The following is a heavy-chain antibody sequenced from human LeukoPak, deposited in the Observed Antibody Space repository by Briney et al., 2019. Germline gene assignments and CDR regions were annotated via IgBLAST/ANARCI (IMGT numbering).Heavy chain of an antibody. CDR3: ARFLGAGVLAAAGPIGAYYYGMDV. CDR1: GYTFTSYY. Sequence: ASVKVSCKASGYTFTSYYMHWVRQAPGQGLEWMGIINPSGGSTTYAQKFQGRVTMTRDTSTSTVYMELSSLRSEDTAVYYCARFLGAGVLAAAGPIGAYYYGMDVWGQGTTVTVSS. CDR2: INPSGGST. V-gene: IGHV1-46*01. D-gene: IGHD6-13*01. J-gene: IGHJ6*02.